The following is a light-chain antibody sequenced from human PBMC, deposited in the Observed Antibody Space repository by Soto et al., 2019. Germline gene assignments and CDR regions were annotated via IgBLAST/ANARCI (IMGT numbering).Light chain of an antibody. CDR3: QQYNSYPYT. Sequence: DIQMTQSPSTLSASVGDRVTITCRASQSISSWLAWYQQKPGKAPKLLIYDASSLESGVPSRFIGSGSGTEFTLTISSLQPDDFATYYCQQYNSYPYTFGQGTKMEIK. V-gene: IGKV1-5*01. J-gene: IGKJ2*01. CDR2: DAS. CDR1: QSISSW.